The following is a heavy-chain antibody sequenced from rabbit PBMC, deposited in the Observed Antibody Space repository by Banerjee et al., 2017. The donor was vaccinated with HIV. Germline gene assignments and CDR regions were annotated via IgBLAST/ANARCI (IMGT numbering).Heavy chain of an antibody. CDR1: GFDFSSYT. Sequence: QEQLVESGGGLVQPGGSLALTCKASGFDFSSYTMCWVRQAPGKGLEWIGCIASGNGNSFYASWAKGRFTISKTSSTTVTLQMTSLTAADTATYFCARGPVATRLDLWGPGTLVTVS. V-gene: IGHV1S45*01. CDR3: ARGPVATRLDL. J-gene: IGHJ3*01. CDR2: IASGNGNS.